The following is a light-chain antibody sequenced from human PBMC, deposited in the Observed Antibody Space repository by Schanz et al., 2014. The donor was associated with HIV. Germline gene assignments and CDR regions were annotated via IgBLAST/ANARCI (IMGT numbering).Light chain of an antibody. CDR3: CSYAGSSTLVV. J-gene: IGLJ2*01. V-gene: IGLV2-23*01. Sequence: QSALPQPASVAGSPGQAITISCTGTSSDVRGYNLVSWYQHHPDKAPKLIIYEGTKRPSGVSDRFSGSKSGNTASLTISGLQAEDEADYYCCSYAGSSTLVVFRGGTKLPVL. CDR1: SSDVRGYNL. CDR2: EGT.